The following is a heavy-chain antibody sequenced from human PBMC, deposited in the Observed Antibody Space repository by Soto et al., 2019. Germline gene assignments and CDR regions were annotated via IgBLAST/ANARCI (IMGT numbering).Heavy chain of an antibody. CDR2: ISPSGGTT. CDR3: AKGGSGSYGRYYGMDV. V-gene: IGHV3-23*01. J-gene: IGHJ6*02. CDR1: GFTFSNYA. Sequence: GGSLRLSCAASGFTFSNYAMSWVRQAPGKGLEWVSAISPSGGTTYYAESVKGRFTISRDNSKNTLYLQMTSLRAEDTAVYYCAKGGSGSYGRYYGMDVWGQGTTVTVSS. D-gene: IGHD1-26*01.